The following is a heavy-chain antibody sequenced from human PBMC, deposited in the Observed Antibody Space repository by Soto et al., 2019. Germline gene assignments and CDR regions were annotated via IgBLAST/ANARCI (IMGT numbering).Heavy chain of an antibody. V-gene: IGHV3-72*01. Sequence: PGGSLRLSCAAPGFPVSDDYMDWAPQAPGEWLEWVGRTRNKADSYTTEYAASVKGRFTISRDDSKNSLYLQMNSLKTEDTAVYYCARSKGRGALDSFDIWGQGTMVTVSS. CDR1: GFPVSDDY. CDR2: TRNKADSYTT. J-gene: IGHJ3*02. CDR3: ARSKGRGALDSFDI. D-gene: IGHD1-26*01.